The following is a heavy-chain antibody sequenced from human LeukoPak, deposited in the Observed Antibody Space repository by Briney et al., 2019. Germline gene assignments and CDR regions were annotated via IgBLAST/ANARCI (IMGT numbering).Heavy chain of an antibody. D-gene: IGHD6-13*01. V-gene: IGHV4-59*08. J-gene: IGHJ4*02. CDR3: ARGTSSWWEGPNY. Sequence: SETLSLTCTVSGGSISSYYWSWIRQPPGKGLEWIGYIYYSGSTNYNPSLKSRVTISVDTSKNQFSLKLSSVTAADTAVYYCARGTSSWWEGPNYWGQGTLVTVFS. CDR2: IYYSGST. CDR1: GGSISSYY.